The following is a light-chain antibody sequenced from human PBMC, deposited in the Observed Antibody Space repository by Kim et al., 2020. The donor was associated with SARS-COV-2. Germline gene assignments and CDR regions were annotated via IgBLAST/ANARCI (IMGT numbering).Light chain of an antibody. CDR3: QQYGSSPGYT. J-gene: IGKJ2*01. CDR2: GAS. CDR1: QSVSSSY. V-gene: IGKV3-20*01. Sequence: EIVLTQSPGTRSLSPGERATLSCRASQSVSSSYLAWYQQKPGQAPRLLIYGASSRATGIPDRFSGSGSGTDFTLTISRLEPEDFAVYYCQQYGSSPGYTFGQGTKLEI.